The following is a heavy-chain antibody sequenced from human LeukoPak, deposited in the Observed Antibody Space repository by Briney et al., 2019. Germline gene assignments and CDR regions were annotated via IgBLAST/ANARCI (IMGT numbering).Heavy chain of an antibody. J-gene: IGHJ3*02. CDR1: GFTISDYY. V-gene: IGHV3-11*01. CDR3: AREYCSSTSCYLPWAFDI. Sequence: GGSLRLSCAASGFTISDYYMSWIRQAPGKGLEWVSYISSSGSTIYYADSVKGRFTISRDNAKNSLYLQMNSLRAEDTAVYYCAREYCSSTSCYLPWAFDIWGQGTMVTVSS. CDR2: ISSSGSTI. D-gene: IGHD2-2*01.